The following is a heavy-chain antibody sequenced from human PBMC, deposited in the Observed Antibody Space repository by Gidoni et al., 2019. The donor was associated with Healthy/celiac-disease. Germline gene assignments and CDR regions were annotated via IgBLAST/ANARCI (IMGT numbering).Heavy chain of an antibody. CDR1: GFTFSSYW. CDR3: ARESPITMIVDGFDP. V-gene: IGHV3-74*01. Sequence: EVQLVESGGGLVQPGGSLRLSCAASGFTFSSYWMHWVRQAPGKGLVWVSRINSDGSSTSYADSVKGRFTISRDNAKNTLYLQMNSLRAEDTAVYYCARESPITMIVDGFDPWGQGTLVTVSS. CDR2: INSDGSST. J-gene: IGHJ5*02. D-gene: IGHD3-22*01.